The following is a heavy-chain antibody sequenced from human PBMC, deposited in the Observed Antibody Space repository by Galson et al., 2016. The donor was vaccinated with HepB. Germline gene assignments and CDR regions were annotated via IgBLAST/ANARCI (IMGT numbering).Heavy chain of an antibody. Sequence: SETLSLTCTVSGGSISGRSYYWGWIRQPPGKGLEWIGSIYHGGNTYHNPSLKSRLTISVDTSKNHFSLKLSSVTAPDTAVYYGARHPGLELLDYWGQGTLVTVSS. CDR1: GGSISGRSYY. CDR3: ARHPGLELLDY. J-gene: IGHJ4*02. V-gene: IGHV4-39*01. D-gene: IGHD1-7*01. CDR2: IYHGGNT.